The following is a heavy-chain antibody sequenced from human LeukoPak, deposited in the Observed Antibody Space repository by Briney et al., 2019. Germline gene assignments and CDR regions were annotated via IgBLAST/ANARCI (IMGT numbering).Heavy chain of an antibody. Sequence: GASVKVSCKASGYTFTGYYMHWVRQAPGQGLEWMGWINPNSGGTNYAQKFQGRVTMTRDTSISTAYMELSRLRSDDTAVYYYARVIGDGYNYHYWGQGTLVTVSS. D-gene: IGHD5-24*01. CDR1: GYTFTGYY. J-gene: IGHJ4*02. V-gene: IGHV1-2*02. CDR2: INPNSGGT. CDR3: ARVIGDGYNYHY.